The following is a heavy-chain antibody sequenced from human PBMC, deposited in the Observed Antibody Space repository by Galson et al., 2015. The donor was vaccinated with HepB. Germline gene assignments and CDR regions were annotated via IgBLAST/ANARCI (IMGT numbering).Heavy chain of an antibody. D-gene: IGHD7-27*01. J-gene: IGHJ4*02. Sequence: SETLSLTCAVYGGSFSDYYWSWIRQPPGKGLEWIGEINHRGSTNYNPSLKSRVTISVDTSKNQFSLKLSSVTAADTAVYYCARGWGRSPPKYWGRGTLVTVSS. CDR1: GGSFSDYY. V-gene: IGHV4-34*01. CDR2: INHRGST. CDR3: ARGWGRSPPKY.